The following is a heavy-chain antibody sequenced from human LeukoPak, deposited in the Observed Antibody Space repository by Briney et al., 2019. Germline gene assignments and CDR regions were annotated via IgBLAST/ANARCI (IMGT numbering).Heavy chain of an antibody. J-gene: IGHJ4*02. CDR2: ISSSGSTT. Sequence: GGSLRLSCAASGFTFSSYEMNWVRQAPGKGLEWVSYISSSGSTTYYADSVKGRFTISRDNSKNTLYLQMNSLRAEDTAVYYCAKTTRIAVAGDFDYWGQGTLVTVSS. V-gene: IGHV3-48*03. D-gene: IGHD6-19*01. CDR3: AKTTRIAVAGDFDY. CDR1: GFTFSSYE.